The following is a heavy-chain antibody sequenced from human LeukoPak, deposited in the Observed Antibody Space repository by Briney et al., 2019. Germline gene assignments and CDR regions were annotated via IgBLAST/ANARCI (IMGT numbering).Heavy chain of an antibody. V-gene: IGHV4-30-2*01. J-gene: IGHJ4*02. CDR3: ASFGIMKGGPYFDY. CDR1: GGSISSGGYY. Sequence: SQTLSLTCTVSGGSISSGGYYWSWIRQPPGKGLEWIGYIYHSGSTYYNPSLKSRVTISVDRSKNQFSLKLSSVTAADTAVYYRASFGIMKGGPYFDYWGQGTLVTVSS. D-gene: IGHD3-16*01. CDR2: IYHSGST.